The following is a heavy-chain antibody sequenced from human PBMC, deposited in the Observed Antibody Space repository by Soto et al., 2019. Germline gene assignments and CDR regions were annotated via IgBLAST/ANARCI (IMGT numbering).Heavy chain of an antibody. CDR3: AKGRYDFWSPYYFDS. V-gene: IGHV3-9*01. D-gene: IGHD3-3*01. Sequence: GGSLRLSCVGTGLNFDDFAMHWVRQAPGKGPEWVSGITWNSRVLAYADSVKGRFTISRDNARNSLYLQMDSLRDEDTALYYCAKGRYDFWSPYYFDSWGQGTLVTVSS. J-gene: IGHJ4*02. CDR2: ITWNSRVL. CDR1: GLNFDDFA.